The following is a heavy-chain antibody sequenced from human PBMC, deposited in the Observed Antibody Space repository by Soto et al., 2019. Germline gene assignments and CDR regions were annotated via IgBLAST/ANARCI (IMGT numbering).Heavy chain of an antibody. CDR2: ISSNGGST. D-gene: IGHD5-12*01. CDR1: GFSFSSYA. J-gene: IGHJ4*02. Sequence: EVQLVESGGGLVKPGGSLRLSCAASGFSFSSYAMHWVRQAPGPGLEYVSAISSNGGSTDYANSVKGRFTISRDNSKNTLYLQMGSLRAEDMAVYYCARGGRGYEFDYWGQGTLVTVSS. V-gene: IGHV3-64*01. CDR3: ARGGRGYEFDY.